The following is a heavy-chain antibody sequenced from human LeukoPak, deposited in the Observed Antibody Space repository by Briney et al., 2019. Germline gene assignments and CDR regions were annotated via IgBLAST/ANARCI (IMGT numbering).Heavy chain of an antibody. Sequence: ASVKVSCKASGGTFSSYAISWVRQAPGQGLEWMGGIIPIFGTANYAQKFQGRVTITADESTSTAYMELSSLRSEDTAVYYCARSEADIVATIVDYWGQGTLVTVSS. CDR2: IIPIFGTA. V-gene: IGHV1-69*13. CDR1: GGTFSSYA. CDR3: ARSEADIVATIVDY. J-gene: IGHJ4*02. D-gene: IGHD5-12*01.